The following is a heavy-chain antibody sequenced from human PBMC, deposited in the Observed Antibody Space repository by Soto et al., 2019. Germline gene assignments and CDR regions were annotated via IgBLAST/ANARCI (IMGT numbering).Heavy chain of an antibody. V-gene: IGHV4-34*01. Sequence: ETLSLTCAVYGGSFSGYYWSWIRQPPGKGLEWIGEINHSGSTNYNPSLKSRVTISVDTSKNQFSLKLSSVTAADTAVYYCARGGRIVGVRGMDVWGQGTTVTVSS. CDR3: ARGGRIVGVRGMDV. D-gene: IGHD1-26*01. CDR1: GGSFSGYY. CDR2: INHSGST. J-gene: IGHJ6*02.